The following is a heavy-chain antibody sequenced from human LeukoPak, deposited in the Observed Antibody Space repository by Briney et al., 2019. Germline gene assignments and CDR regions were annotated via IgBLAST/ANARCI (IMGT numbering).Heavy chain of an antibody. V-gene: IGHV3-30*04. Sequence: GRSLRLSCAASGFTFSSYAMHWVRQAPGKGLEWVAVISYDGSNKYYADSVKGRFTISRDNSKNTLYLQMNSLRAEDTAVYYCAREGVVDAFDIWGQGTMVTVSS. J-gene: IGHJ3*02. D-gene: IGHD2-15*01. CDR3: AREGVVDAFDI. CDR2: ISYDGSNK. CDR1: GFTFSSYA.